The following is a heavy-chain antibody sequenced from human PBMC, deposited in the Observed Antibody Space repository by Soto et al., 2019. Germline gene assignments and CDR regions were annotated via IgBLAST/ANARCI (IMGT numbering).Heavy chain of an antibody. D-gene: IGHD4-4*01. CDR3: ARDPPGFHSAFDF. CDR2: ISYGGDNK. J-gene: IGHJ4*02. Sequence: LRLSCAASGFIFSDYAMHWVRQAPGKGLEWVAVISYGGDNKYYADSVRGRFAISRDNLKNTLDLQMNSLNPEDTLYYCARDPPGFHSAFDFWGQGTLVTVSS. CDR1: GFIFSDYA. V-gene: IGHV3-30*09.